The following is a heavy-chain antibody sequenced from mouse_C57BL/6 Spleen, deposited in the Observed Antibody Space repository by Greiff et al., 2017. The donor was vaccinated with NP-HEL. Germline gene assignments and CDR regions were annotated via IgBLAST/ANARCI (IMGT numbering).Heavy chain of an antibody. V-gene: IGHV1-64*01. CDR1: GYTFTSYW. CDR3: ARGMLDYDYDEGFAY. J-gene: IGHJ3*01. CDR2: IHPNSGST. Sequence: VQLQQPGAELVKPGASVKLSCKASGYTFTSYWMHWVKQRPGQGLEWIGMIHPNSGSTNYNEKFKSKATLTVDKSSSTAYMQLSSLTSEDSAVYYCARGMLDYDYDEGFAYWGQGTLVTVSA. D-gene: IGHD2-4*01.